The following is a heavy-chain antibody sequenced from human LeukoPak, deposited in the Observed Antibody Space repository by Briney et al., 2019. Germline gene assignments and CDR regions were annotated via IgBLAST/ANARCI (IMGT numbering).Heavy chain of an antibody. Sequence: GGSLRLSCAASGFTFSSYAMHWVRQAPGKGLEWVAVISYDGSNKYYADSVKGRFTISRDNSKNTLYLQMNSLRAEDTAVYYCAKDHSYDFWSGYYRAWGQGTLVTVSS. D-gene: IGHD3-3*01. V-gene: IGHV3-30-3*01. CDR1: GFTFSSYA. J-gene: IGHJ5*02. CDR3: AKDHSYDFWSGYYRA. CDR2: ISYDGSNK.